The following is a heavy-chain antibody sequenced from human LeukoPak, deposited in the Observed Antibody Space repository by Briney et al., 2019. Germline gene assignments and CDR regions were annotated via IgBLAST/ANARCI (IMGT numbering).Heavy chain of an antibody. J-gene: IGHJ4*02. CDR3: ARTTTLYYDILTGNYYFDY. CDR2: ISAYNGNT. CDR1: GYTFTSYG. V-gene: IGHV1-18*01. D-gene: IGHD3-9*01. Sequence: ASVKVSCKASGYTFTSYGISWVRQAPGQGLEWMGWISAYNGNTNYAQKLQGRVTMTTDTPTSTAYMELRSLRSDDTAVYYCARTTTLYYDILTGNYYFDYWGQGTLVTVSS.